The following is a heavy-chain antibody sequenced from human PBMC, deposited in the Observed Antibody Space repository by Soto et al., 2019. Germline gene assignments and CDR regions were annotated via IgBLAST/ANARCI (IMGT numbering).Heavy chain of an antibody. CDR1: GFTFSFNG. Sequence: GGSLRLSCAASGFTFSFNGMHWVRQAPGKGLEWVAVIWHDGSNKYYADSVKGRFTISRDNSKNTLYLQMNSLRAEDTAVYYCASDHFDSSGYYYNWFDPWGQGTLVTVSS. CDR3: ASDHFDSSGYYYNWFDP. D-gene: IGHD3-22*01. V-gene: IGHV3-33*01. J-gene: IGHJ5*02. CDR2: IWHDGSNK.